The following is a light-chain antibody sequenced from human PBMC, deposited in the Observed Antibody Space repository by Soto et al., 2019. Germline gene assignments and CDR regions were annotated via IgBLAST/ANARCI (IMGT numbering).Light chain of an antibody. Sequence: QSVLTQSPSASASLGASVKLTCTLSSGHSSYAIAWHQQQPEKGPRYLMKLNSDGSHSKGDGIPDRFSGSSSGAERYLTISGLQSEEEADYSCQTWGAGIVVFGGGTKLTVL. V-gene: IGLV4-69*01. CDR3: QTWGAGIVV. CDR2: LNSDGSH. J-gene: IGLJ2*01. CDR1: SGHSSYA.